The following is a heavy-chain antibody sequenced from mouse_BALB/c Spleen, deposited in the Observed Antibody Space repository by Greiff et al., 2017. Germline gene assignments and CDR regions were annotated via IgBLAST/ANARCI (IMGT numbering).Heavy chain of an antibody. CDR1: GYAFTSYN. V-gene: IGHV1S135*01. D-gene: IGHD2-4*01. CDR3: ARWGRDYDVDY. Sequence: EVQRVESGPELVKPGASVKVSCKASGYAFTSYNMYWVKQSHGKSLEWIGYIDPYNGGTSYNQKFKGKATLTVDKSSSTAYMHLNSLTSEDSAVYYCARWGRDYDVDYWGQGTTLTVSS. CDR2: IDPYNGGT. J-gene: IGHJ2*01.